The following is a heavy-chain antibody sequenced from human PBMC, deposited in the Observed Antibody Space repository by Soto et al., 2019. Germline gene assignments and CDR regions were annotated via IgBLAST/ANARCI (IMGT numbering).Heavy chain of an antibody. CDR1: GGSISSFY. V-gene: IGHV4-59*08. J-gene: IGHJ4*01. D-gene: IGHD6-13*01. CDR3: ARFGAAAAHDDN. CDR2: VYYSGST. Sequence: SETLSLTCTVSGGSISSFYWSWIRQPPGKGLEWIGYVYYSGSTNYNPSLKGRVTISVDTSKNQFSLNLSSVTAADTAVYYCARFGAAAAHDDNWGRGVLVTVSS.